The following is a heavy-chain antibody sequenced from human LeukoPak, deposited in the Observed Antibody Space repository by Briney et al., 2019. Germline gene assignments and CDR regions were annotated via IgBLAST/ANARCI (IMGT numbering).Heavy chain of an antibody. CDR3: ARDPGEDAFDI. CDR2: IYYSGST. J-gene: IGHJ3*02. V-gene: IGHV4-30-4*01. Sequence: SQTLSLTCTVSGGSINSGDYHYWSWIRQPPGEGPEWIGYIYYSGSTYYNPSLKSRVTISVDMSKNQFSLRLSSVSAADTAVYYCARDPGEDAFDIWGQGTMVTVSS. D-gene: IGHD4-17*01. CDR1: GGSINSGDYHY.